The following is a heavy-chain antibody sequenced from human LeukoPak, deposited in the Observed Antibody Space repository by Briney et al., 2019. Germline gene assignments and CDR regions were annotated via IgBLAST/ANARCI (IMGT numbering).Heavy chain of an antibody. CDR3: ARALYDSSGYYYYGMDV. CDR2: IYYSGST. D-gene: IGHD3-22*01. CDR1: GGSISSGGYY. J-gene: IGHJ6*02. V-gene: IGHV4-31*03. Sequence: SQTLSLTCTVSGGSISSGGYYWSWIRQHPGKGLEWIGYIYYSGSTYYNPSLKSRVTISVDTSKSQFSLKLSSVTAADTAVYYCARALYDSSGYYYYGMDVWGQGTTVTVSS.